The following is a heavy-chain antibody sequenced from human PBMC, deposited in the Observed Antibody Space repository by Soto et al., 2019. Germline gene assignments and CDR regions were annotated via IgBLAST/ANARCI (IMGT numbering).Heavy chain of an antibody. CDR1: GFTLSSYA. J-gene: IGHJ4*02. CDR3: ARTLVVIHSSYYFDY. Sequence: QVQLVESGGGVGQPGRSLRLSCVASGFTLSSYAMHWVRQAPGKGLEWVALISYDGTKEDYAVSVKGRFTISRDSSKNTLYLQMSSLKVDDTAVYYCARTLVVIHSSYYFDYWGLGTLVTVSS. V-gene: IGHV3-30-3*01. D-gene: IGHD3-22*01. CDR2: ISYDGTKE.